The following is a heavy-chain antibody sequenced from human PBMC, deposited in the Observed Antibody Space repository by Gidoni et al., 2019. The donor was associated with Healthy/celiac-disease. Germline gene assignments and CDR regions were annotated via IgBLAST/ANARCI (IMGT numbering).Heavy chain of an antibody. CDR2: IKSKTDGGTT. Sequence: EVQLVESGGGLVKPGGSLRLSCAASGFTFSNAWMSWVRQAPGKGLEWVGRIKSKTDGGTTDYAAPVKGRFTISRDDSKNTLYLQMNSLKTEDTAVYYCTTDHHDSSVGVDYWGQGTLVTVSS. J-gene: IGHJ4*02. CDR1: GFTFSNAW. V-gene: IGHV3-15*01. CDR3: TTDHHDSSVGVDY. D-gene: IGHD3-22*01.